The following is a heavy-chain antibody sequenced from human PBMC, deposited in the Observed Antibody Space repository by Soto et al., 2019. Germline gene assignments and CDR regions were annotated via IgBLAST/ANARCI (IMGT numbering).Heavy chain of an antibody. J-gene: IGHJ5*02. CDR1: GYTFTNND. D-gene: IGHD5-18*01. Sequence: ASVRVSCKASGYTFTNNDVSWVRQATGQGLEWMGWMNPGSGDTGYAQKFQGRVTMTRDISIATAYMELNSLTSEDTAIYYCARMESFGSLNWFDPWGQGTLVTVSS. V-gene: IGHV1-8*02. CDR3: ARMESFGSLNWFDP. CDR2: MNPGSGDT.